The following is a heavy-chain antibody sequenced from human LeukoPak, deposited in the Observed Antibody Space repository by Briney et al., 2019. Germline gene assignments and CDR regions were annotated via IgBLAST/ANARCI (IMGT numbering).Heavy chain of an antibody. CDR2: INPNSGGT. V-gene: IGHV1-2*02. J-gene: IGHJ6*03. D-gene: IGHD1-7*01. CDR1: GYTFTGYY. CDR3: ARDRRITGTTGYYYYYMDV. Sequence: ASVKVSCKASGYTFTGYYTHWVRQAPGQGLEWMGWINPNSGGTNYAQKFQGRVTMTRDTSISTAYMELSRLRSDDTAVYYCARDRRITGTTGYYYYYMDVWGKGTTVTVSS.